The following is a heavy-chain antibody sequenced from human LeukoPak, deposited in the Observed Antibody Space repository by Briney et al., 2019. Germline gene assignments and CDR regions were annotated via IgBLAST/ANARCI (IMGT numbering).Heavy chain of an antibody. D-gene: IGHD3-10*01. Sequence: TGGSLRLSCAASGFTFVDYAMHWVRQAPGKGLEWVSGISWNSGDIDYADSVKGRFTISRDNAKSSLYLQMNSLRAEDTAVYYCAGYYYGSGSYPDYFDYWGQGTLVTVSS. J-gene: IGHJ4*02. CDR2: ISWNSGDI. CDR1: GFTFVDYA. V-gene: IGHV3-9*01. CDR3: AGYYYGSGSYPDYFDY.